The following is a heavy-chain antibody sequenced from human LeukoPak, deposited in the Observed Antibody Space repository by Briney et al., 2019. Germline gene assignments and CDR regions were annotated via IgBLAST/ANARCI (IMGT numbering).Heavy chain of an antibody. CDR2: TIPIFGTA. V-gene: IGHV1-69*13. CDR1: GYTFTSYD. Sequence: SVKVSCKASGYTFTSYDISWVRQATGQGLEWMGGTIPIFGTANYAQKFQGRVTITADESTSTAYMGLSSLRSEDTAVYYCARSPDKTTVTPGRDYWGQGTLVTVSS. D-gene: IGHD4-17*01. CDR3: ARSPDKTTVTPGRDY. J-gene: IGHJ4*02.